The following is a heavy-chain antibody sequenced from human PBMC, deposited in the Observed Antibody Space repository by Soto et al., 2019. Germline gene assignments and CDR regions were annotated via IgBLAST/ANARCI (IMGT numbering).Heavy chain of an antibody. V-gene: IGHV4-4*02. Sequence: QVQLQESGPGLVKPSGPLSLTCAVSGGSISSSNWWSWVRPPPGKGLEWIGEIYHSGSTNYNPSLKSRVTISVDKSKNQFALKLSSVTAADTAVYYCASDRRTAVTPLDYWGQGTLVTVSS. J-gene: IGHJ4*02. D-gene: IGHD4-17*01. CDR1: GGSISSSNW. CDR2: IYHSGST. CDR3: ASDRRTAVTPLDY.